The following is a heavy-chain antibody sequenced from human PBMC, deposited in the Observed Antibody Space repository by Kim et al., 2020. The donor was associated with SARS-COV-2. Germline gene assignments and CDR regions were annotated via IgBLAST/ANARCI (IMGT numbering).Heavy chain of an antibody. D-gene: IGHD3-10*01. CDR1: GFTFSDYY. Sequence: GGSLRLSCAASGFTFSDYYMTWIRQAPGKGLGWVAYIDTSGTTTYYADSVKGRFIISRDNAKNSLYLQINSLRAEDTAVYYCARGDYGSGNGMDVWGQGTTVIVSS. V-gene: IGHV3-11*01. J-gene: IGHJ6*02. CDR2: IDTSGTTT. CDR3: ARGDYGSGNGMDV.